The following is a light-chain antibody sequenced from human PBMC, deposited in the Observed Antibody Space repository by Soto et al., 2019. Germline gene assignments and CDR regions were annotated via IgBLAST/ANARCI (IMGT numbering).Light chain of an antibody. J-gene: IGKJ1*01. CDR3: QQSYSTLWT. Sequence: DIQMTQSPSSLSASVGDRVTITCRASQSISSYLNWYQQKPGKAPQLLIYAASSLQSGLPSRFSGSGSGTDFTLTISSLQPEDFATYYCQQSYSTLWTFGQGTKVQIK. V-gene: IGKV1-39*01. CDR1: QSISSY. CDR2: AAS.